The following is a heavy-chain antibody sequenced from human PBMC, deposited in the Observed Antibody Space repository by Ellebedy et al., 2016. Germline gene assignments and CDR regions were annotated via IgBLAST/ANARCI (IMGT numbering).Heavy chain of an antibody. J-gene: IGHJ4*02. CDR2: INPNSGGT. V-gene: IGHV1-2*02. Sequence: ASVKVSCXASGYTFTGYYMHWVRQAPGQGLEWMGWINPNSGGTNYAQKFQGRVTMTRDTSISTAYMELSRLRSDDTAVYYCARDRDYDSRGDYFDYWGQGTLVTVSS. CDR1: GYTFTGYY. CDR3: ARDRDYDSRGDYFDY. D-gene: IGHD3-22*01.